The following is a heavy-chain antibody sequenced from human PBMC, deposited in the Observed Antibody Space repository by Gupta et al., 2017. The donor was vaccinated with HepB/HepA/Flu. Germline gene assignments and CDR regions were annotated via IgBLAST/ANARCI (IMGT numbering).Heavy chain of an antibody. V-gene: IGHV4-59*01. Sequence: QVQLQESGPGLVKPSETLSLTCTVSGGSISTSWWSWIRQPPGKGLEWIGCIYYTGSTNFNPSLKSRVTMSVETSKNQFSLNLRSVTAADTAVYYCVRRSGSGWNFDYWGQGTLVTVSS. CDR1: GGSISTSW. J-gene: IGHJ4*02. D-gene: IGHD6-19*01. CDR3: VRRSGSGWNFDY. CDR2: IYYTGST.